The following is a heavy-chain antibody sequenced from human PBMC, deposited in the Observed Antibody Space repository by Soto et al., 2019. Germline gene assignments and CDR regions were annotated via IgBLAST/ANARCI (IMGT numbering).Heavy chain of an antibody. V-gene: IGHV1-46*01. CDR2: INPSGGST. J-gene: IGHJ4*02. CDR3: AKDLAKMEWLPTGPIDY. Sequence: ASVKVSCTASGYTFTSYYMHWVRQAPGQGLEWMGIINPSGGSTSYAQKFQGRVTMTRDTSTSTVYMELSSLRSEDTAVYYCAKDLAKMEWLPTGPIDYWGQGTLVTVSS. D-gene: IGHD3-3*01. CDR1: GYTFTSYY.